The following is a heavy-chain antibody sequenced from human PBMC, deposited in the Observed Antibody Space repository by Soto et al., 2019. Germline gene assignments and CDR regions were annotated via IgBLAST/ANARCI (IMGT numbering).Heavy chain of an antibody. CDR2: ISGDGGGT. V-gene: IGHV3-23*01. D-gene: IGHD6-25*01. J-gene: IGHJ6*03. Sequence: GGSLRLSCAASGLIFSTYGMSWVHQAPGKGLEWVSTISGDGGGTYYEDSVKGRFTISRDNSKNKLYLQMNSLRAEDTAVYYCAGVESISGFYYSFYMDVWGKGTTVTVSS. CDR3: AGVESISGFYYSFYMDV. CDR1: GLIFSTYG.